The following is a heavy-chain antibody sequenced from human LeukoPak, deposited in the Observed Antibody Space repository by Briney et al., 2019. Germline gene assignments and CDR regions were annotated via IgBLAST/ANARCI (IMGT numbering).Heavy chain of an antibody. CDR1: GGTFSSYA. CDR3: ARDLRQVDTAMATEYNWFDP. D-gene: IGHD5-18*01. CDR2: IIPIFGTA. V-gene: IGHV1-69*05. J-gene: IGHJ5*02. Sequence: GSSVKVSCKASGGTFSSYAISWVRQAPGQGLEWMGRIIPIFGTANYAQKFQGRVTITTDESTSTAYMELSSLRSEDTAVYYCARDLRQVDTAMATEYNWFDPRGQGTLVTVSS.